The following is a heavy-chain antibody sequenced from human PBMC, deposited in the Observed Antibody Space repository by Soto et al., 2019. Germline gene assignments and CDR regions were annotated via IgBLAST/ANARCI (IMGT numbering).Heavy chain of an antibody. J-gene: IGHJ4*02. Sequence: QVQLVQSGAEVKKPGSSVKVSCKASGGTFSSYSINWVRQAPGQGREWMGEIIPIFGTANYAQKFQGRVTITADESTSKAYMERSSLRAEDTAVYYCATDGGRHSGGIDYWGQGTLVTVSS. CDR3: ATDGGRHSGGIDY. CDR1: GGTFSSYS. CDR2: IIPIFGTA. D-gene: IGHD1-26*01. V-gene: IGHV1-69*01.